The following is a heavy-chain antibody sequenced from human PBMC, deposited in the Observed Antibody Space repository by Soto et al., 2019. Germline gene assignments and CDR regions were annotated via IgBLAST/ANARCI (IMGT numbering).Heavy chain of an antibody. CDR2: IYWHDDK. Sequence: QTLSLTCAISGDSVSSTSAAWNWIRQPPGKALEWLALIYWHDDKRYSPSLKSRLTITKDTSKNQVVLTMTNMDPVDTATYYCAHRGGATVGLYYFDYWGQGALVTVSS. D-gene: IGHD3-16*01. CDR1: GDSVSSTSAA. CDR3: AHRGGATVGLYYFDY. J-gene: IGHJ4*02. V-gene: IGHV2-5*08.